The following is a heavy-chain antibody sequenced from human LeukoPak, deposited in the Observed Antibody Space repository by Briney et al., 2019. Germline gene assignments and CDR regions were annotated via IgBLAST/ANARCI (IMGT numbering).Heavy chain of an antibody. V-gene: IGHV3-48*02. J-gene: IGHJ4*02. D-gene: IGHD4-11*01. CDR2: ISSSSSTI. CDR1: GFTFSSYS. CDR3: ASYDYQGAFFDY. Sequence: GGSLRLSCAASGFTFSSYSMNWVRQAPGKGLEWVSYISSSSSTIYYADSVKGRFTISRDNAKNSLYLQMNSLRDEDTAVYYCASYDYQGAFFDYWGQGALVTVSS.